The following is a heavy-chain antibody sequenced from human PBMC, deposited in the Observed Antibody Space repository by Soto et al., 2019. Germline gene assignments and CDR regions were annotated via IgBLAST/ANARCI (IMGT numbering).Heavy chain of an antibody. CDR3: AKDFGYCSRTSCGWFDP. Sequence: EVQLLESGGGLVQPGGSLRLSCAASGFTFSSYAMSWVRQAPGKGLEWVSAISGSGGSTYYADSVKGRFTISRDNSKTTLYLQMNSLGAEDTAVYYCAKDFGYCSRTSCGWFDPWGQGTLVTVSS. J-gene: IGHJ5*02. V-gene: IGHV3-23*01. CDR1: GFTFSSYA. CDR2: ISGSGGST. D-gene: IGHD2-2*01.